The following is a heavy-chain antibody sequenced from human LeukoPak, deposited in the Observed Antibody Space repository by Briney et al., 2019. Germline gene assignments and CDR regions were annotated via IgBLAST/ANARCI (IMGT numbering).Heavy chain of an antibody. D-gene: IGHD6-19*01. CDR2: IHTSGST. Sequence: SSETLSLTCTVSGGSISNYHWTWIRQPAGKGLEWIGQIHTSGSTNYNPPLKSRATMSIDTTEDQVSLTIRSVTAADTAFYYCARRDISSGWSFDYWGQGILVIVSS. V-gene: IGHV4-4*07. CDR3: ARRDISSGWSFDY. J-gene: IGHJ4*02. CDR1: GGSISNYH.